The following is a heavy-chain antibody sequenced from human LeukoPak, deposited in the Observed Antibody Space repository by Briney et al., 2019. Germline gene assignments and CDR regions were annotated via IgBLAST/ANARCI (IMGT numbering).Heavy chain of an antibody. D-gene: IGHD2-15*01. CDR2: INSDGSST. V-gene: IGHV3-74*01. CDR3: ARGGYCSGGSCYSRYLFDY. J-gene: IGHJ4*02. Sequence: PGGSLRLSCAASGFTFSSYWMHWVRQAPGKGLVWVSRINSDGSSTSYADSVKGRFTISRDNAKNTLYLQTNSLRAEDTAVYYCARGGYCSGGSCYSRYLFDYWGQGTLVTVSS. CDR1: GFTFSSYW.